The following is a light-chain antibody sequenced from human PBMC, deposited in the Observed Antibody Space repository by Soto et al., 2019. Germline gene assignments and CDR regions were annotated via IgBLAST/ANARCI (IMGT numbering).Light chain of an antibody. V-gene: IGKV3-11*01. CDR3: QQRSNKSPVT. CDR1: QSVKNY. J-gene: IGKJ4*01. CDR2: DAS. Sequence: EIVLTQSPATLSLSPGERATLSCRASQSVKNYLAWYQQKPGQAPRLLIYDASNRATGIPARFSGSGNGSDFTLTITSLYLQDSSVYYCQQRSNKSPVTFGGGTKVEIK.